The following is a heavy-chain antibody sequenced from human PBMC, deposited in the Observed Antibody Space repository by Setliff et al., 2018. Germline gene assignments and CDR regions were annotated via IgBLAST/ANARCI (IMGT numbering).Heavy chain of an antibody. Sequence: GESLTISCQGLGYDFFGYWIAWVRQVPGKGPEWVGLIYPGDSDTRYSPSFQGQVTIAVDRSRVTAYLQWDSLKASDAATYYCARLAVRNTVYYYFTDVWGKGTSVTVSS. CDR3: ARLAVRNTVYYYFTDV. J-gene: IGHJ6*03. D-gene: IGHD2-2*02. V-gene: IGHV5-51*01. CDR2: IYPGDSDT. CDR1: GYDFFGYW.